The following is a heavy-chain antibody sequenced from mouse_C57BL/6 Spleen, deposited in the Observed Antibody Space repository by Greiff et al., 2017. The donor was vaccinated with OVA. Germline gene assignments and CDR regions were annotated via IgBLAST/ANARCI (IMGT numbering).Heavy chain of an antibody. J-gene: IGHJ4*01. CDR3: ARDYGEAMDY. V-gene: IGHV1-69*01. D-gene: IGHD1-1*01. Sequence: VQLQQPGAELVMPGASVKLSCKASGYTFTSYWMHWVKQRPGQGLEWIGEIDPSDSYTNYNQKFKGKSTLTVDKSSSTAYMQLSSLTSEDSAVYYCARDYGEAMDYWGQGTSVTVSS. CDR2: IDPSDSYT. CDR1: GYTFTSYW.